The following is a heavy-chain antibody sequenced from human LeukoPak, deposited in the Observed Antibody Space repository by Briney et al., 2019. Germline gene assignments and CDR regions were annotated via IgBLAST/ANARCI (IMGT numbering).Heavy chain of an antibody. J-gene: IGHJ4*02. CDR3: ARDRRWGGSCFDY. D-gene: IGHD4-23*01. CDR2: IYSGGST. V-gene: IGHV3-53*01. CDR1: GFTVSSNY. Sequence: PGGSLRLSCAASGFTVSSNYMSWVRQAPGKGLEWVSVIYSGGSTYYADSVKGRFTISRDNSKNTLYLQMNSLRAEDTAVYYCARDRRWGGSCFDYWGQGALVTVSS.